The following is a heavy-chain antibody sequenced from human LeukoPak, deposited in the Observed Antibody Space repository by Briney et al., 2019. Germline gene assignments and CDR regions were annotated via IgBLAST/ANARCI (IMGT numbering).Heavy chain of an antibody. D-gene: IGHD3-22*01. Sequence: ASVKVSCKASGYTFTSNYMHWVRQAPGQGLEWMGIINPNGGTTNYAQKFQGRVTLTRDMSTSTVYMELSSLRSEDTAVYYCARGGSSGPHWFDPWGQGTLVTGSS. V-gene: IGHV1-46*01. J-gene: IGHJ5*02. CDR1: GYTFTSNY. CDR2: INPNGGTT. CDR3: ARGGSSGPHWFDP.